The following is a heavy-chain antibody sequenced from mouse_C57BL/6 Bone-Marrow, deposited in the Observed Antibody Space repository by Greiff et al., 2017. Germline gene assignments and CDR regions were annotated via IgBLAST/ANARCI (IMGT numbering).Heavy chain of an antibody. CDR3: AKPYSNYDYAMDY. J-gene: IGHJ4*01. D-gene: IGHD2-5*01. CDR2: IWRGGST. V-gene: IGHV2-5*01. CDR1: GFSLTSYG. Sequence: QVQLQQSGPGLVQPSQSLSITCTVSGFSLTSYGVHWVRQSPGKGLEWLGVIWRGGSTDYNAAFMSRLSITKDNSKSQVFFKMNSLQADDTAIYXCAKPYSNYDYAMDYWGQGTSVTVSS.